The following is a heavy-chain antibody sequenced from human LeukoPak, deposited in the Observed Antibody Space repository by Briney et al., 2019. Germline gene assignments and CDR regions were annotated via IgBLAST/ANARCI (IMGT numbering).Heavy chain of an antibody. D-gene: IGHD6-19*01. Sequence: SVKVSCKASGYTFTSYAISWVRQAPGQGLEWMGGIIPIFGTANYAQKFQGRVTITADESTSTAYMGLSSLRSEDTAVYYCARSRTYSSGWYEGLNWFDPWGQGTLVTVSS. V-gene: IGHV1-69*13. CDR1: GYTFTSYA. CDR3: ARSRTYSSGWYEGLNWFDP. CDR2: IIPIFGTA. J-gene: IGHJ5*02.